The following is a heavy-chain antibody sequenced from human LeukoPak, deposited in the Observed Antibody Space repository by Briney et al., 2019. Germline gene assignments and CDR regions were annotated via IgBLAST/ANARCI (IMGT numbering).Heavy chain of an antibody. J-gene: IGHJ4*02. V-gene: IGHV4-39*07. CDR3: AREEYSSDWYGHDS. CDR2: IYYSGTT. CDR1: GASISNSTYY. Sequence: SETLSLTCTVSGASISNSTYYWGWIRQPPGKGLEWIGNIYYSGTTYYNPSLKSRVTLSVDTSKNQFSLRLTSVTAADTAFYYCAREEYSSDWYGHDSWGQGTLVTVSS. D-gene: IGHD6-13*01.